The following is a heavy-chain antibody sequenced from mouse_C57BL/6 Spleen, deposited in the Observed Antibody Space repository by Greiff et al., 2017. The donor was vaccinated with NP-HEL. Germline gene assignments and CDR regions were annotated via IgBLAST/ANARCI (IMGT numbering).Heavy chain of an antibody. CDR1: GFTFSDYY. V-gene: IGHV5-16*01. Sequence: EVQRVESEGGLVQPGSSMKLSCTASGFTFSDYYMAWVRQVPEKGLEWVANINYDGSSTYYLDSLKSRFIISRDNAKNILYLQMSSLKSEDTATYYCARGDYWFAYWGQGTLVTVSA. D-gene: IGHD2-13*01. CDR3: ARGDYWFAY. CDR2: INYDGSST. J-gene: IGHJ3*01.